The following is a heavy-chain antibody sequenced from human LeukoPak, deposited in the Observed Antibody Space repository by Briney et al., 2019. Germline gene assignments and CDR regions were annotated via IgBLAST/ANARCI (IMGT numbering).Heavy chain of an antibody. CDR3: ARDLLTGTTPA. D-gene: IGHD1-20*01. CDR1: GGSISSGGYY. V-gene: IGHV4-30-2*01. J-gene: IGHJ4*02. CDR2: IYHSGST. Sequence: KPSGTLSLTCTVSGGSISSGGYYWSWIRQPPGKGLEWIGYIYHSGSTYYNPSLKSRVTISVDRSKNQFSLKLSSVTAADTAVYYCARDLLTGTTPAWGQGTLVTVSS.